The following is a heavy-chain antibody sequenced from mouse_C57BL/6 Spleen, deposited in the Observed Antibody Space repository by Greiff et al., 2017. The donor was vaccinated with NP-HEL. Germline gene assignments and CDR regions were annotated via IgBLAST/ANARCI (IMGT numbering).Heavy chain of an antibody. CDR1: GYAFTSYW. CDR3: ARRVLAMDY. V-gene: IGHV1-82*01. J-gene: IGHJ4*01. D-gene: IGHD2-14*01. Sequence: QVQLQQSGPELVKPGASVKISCKASGYAFTSYWLNWVKQRPGQGLEWIGRIYPRNGDTNYNGKFKGKSTLTADKSSSTAYMQLSSLTSEDSAVYYFARRVLAMDYWGQGTSVTVSS. CDR2: IYPRNGDT.